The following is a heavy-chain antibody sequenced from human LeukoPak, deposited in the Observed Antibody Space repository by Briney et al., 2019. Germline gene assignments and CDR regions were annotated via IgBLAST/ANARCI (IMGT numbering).Heavy chain of an antibody. CDR3: ARVRRDGYTAYWYFDL. J-gene: IGHJ2*01. D-gene: IGHD5-24*01. V-gene: IGHV4-34*01. CDR1: GGSISSYY. CDR2: INHSGST. Sequence: PSETLSLTCTVSGGSISSYYWSWIRQPPGKGLEWIGEINHSGSTNYNPSLKSRVTISVDTSKNQFSLKLSSVTAADTAVYYCARVRRDGYTAYWYFDLWGRGTLVTVSS.